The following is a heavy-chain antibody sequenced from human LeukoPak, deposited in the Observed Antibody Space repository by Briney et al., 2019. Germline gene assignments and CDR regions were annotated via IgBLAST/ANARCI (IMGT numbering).Heavy chain of an antibody. V-gene: IGHV1-2*02. CDR3: ARDDCSGGSCYFRSYYFDY. CDR1: GYTFTGYY. D-gene: IGHD2-15*01. Sequence: ASVKVSCNASGYTFTGYYMHWVRQAPGQGLEWMGWINPNSGGTNYAQKFQGRVTMTRDTSISTAYMELSRLRSDDTAVYYCARDDCSGGSCYFRSYYFDYWGQGTLVTVSS. J-gene: IGHJ4*02. CDR2: INPNSGGT.